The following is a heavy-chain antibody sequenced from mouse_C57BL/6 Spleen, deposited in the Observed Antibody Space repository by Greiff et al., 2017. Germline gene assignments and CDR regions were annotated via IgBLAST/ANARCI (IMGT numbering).Heavy chain of an antibody. CDR3: TKQLGPDFDY. D-gene: IGHD4-1*02. CDR1: GFTFSDAW. CDR2: IRNKANNHAT. Sequence: EVQLVESGGGLVKPGGSLKLSCAASGFTFSDAWMDWVRQSPEKGLEWVAEIRNKANNHATYYAEYVKGRFTISRDDSKSSVYLQMNSLRAEDTGIYSCTKQLGPDFDYWGQGTTLTVSS. V-gene: IGHV6-6*01. J-gene: IGHJ2*01.